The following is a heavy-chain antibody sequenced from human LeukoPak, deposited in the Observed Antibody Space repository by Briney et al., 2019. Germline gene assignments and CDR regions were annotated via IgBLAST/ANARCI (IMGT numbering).Heavy chain of an antibody. J-gene: IGHJ4*02. V-gene: IGHV3-21*01. D-gene: IGHD3-16*01. CDR2: ITGDCKYI. CDR3: AREGNDYYDDQ. Sequence: GGSLRLSCAASGFIFKTYTMTWVRQAPGKGLEWVSSITGDCKYITYADSVKGRFTISRDNAKNSLYLQVASLRGNDTATYYCAREGNDYYDDQGGQGTLVTVSP. CDR1: GFIFKTYT.